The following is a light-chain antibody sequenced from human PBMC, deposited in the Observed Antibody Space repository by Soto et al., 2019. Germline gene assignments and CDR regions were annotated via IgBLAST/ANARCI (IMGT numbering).Light chain of an antibody. J-gene: IGKJ1*01. Sequence: ETVMTQSPGTLSLSPGERATLSCRASQSVRNTFLSWYQQKPGQAPRLLIYGVFSRATGIPDRFSGSGSGTDFSLTISSLEPGDLAVHYCQQYGSSPRTFGQGTKVDIK. CDR2: GVF. CDR3: QQYGSSPRT. CDR1: QSVRNTF. V-gene: IGKV3-20*01.